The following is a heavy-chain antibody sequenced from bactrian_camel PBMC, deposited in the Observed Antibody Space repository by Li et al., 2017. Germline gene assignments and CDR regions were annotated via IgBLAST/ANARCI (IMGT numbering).Heavy chain of an antibody. J-gene: IGHJ4*01. CDR2: TDNSGSRA. CDR1: GFTFNDHA. V-gene: IGHV3S31*01. D-gene: IGHD3*01. Sequence: VQLVESGGALVRPGGSLRLSCAASGFTFNDHAMSWVRQAPGKGLEWISTTDNSGSRAFYADSVKDRFTISRDNAKNTLYLQLNSLKTEDTAMYYCANDPLFQGGPYWGQGTQVTVS. CDR3: ANDPLFQGGPY.